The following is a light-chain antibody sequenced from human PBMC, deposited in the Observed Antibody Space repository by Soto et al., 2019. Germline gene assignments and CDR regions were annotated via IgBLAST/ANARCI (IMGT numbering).Light chain of an antibody. V-gene: IGLV1-44*01. CDR1: SSNIGSNT. CDR2: SND. Sequence: QSVLTQAPSASGTPGQRVTISCSGSSSNIGSNTVSWYQQVPGTAPKLLIYSNDQRPSGVPDRFSGSKSDTSASLAIGGLQSVDEADYYCAAWDDSLNGWVLGGGTKLTVL. CDR3: AAWDDSLNGWV. J-gene: IGLJ3*02.